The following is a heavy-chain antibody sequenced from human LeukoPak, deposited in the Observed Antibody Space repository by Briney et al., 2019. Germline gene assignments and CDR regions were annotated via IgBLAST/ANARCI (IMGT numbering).Heavy chain of an antibody. D-gene: IGHD3-22*01. Sequence: GSSLRLSCAAAGFTISSYWMSWVRQAPGKGLEWGANIKQDGSETCYVDSVKGRFTIARDNAKNSLYLQMNCLRAEDTAVYYCARDRNPYYYDSSTDAFDIWGQGTMVTVSS. V-gene: IGHV3-7*01. J-gene: IGHJ3*02. CDR2: IKQDGSET. CDR3: ARDRNPYYYDSSTDAFDI. CDR1: GFTISSYW.